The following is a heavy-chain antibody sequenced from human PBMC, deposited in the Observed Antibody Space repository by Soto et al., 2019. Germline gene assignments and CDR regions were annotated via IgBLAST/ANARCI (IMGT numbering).Heavy chain of an antibody. V-gene: IGHV1-58*01. CDR1: GYTFSNYF. Sequence: SVKVSCKTYGYTFSNYFLHWVRQARGQRLEWIGWIVVGSGKTNYAQKFQERVTITADKSTSTAYMELSSLRSEDTAVYYCARDWVVVVPAAAPVYAFDIWGQGTMVTVSS. CDR2: IVVGSGKT. CDR3: ARDWVVVVPAAAPVYAFDI. J-gene: IGHJ3*02. D-gene: IGHD2-2*01.